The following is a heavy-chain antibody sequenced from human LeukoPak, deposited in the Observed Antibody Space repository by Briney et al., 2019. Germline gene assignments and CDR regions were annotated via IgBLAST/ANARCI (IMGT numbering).Heavy chain of an antibody. J-gene: IGHJ4*02. V-gene: IGHV4-4*02. Sequence: PSETLSLTCTVSGYSISSSNWWSWVRQPPGKGLEWIGEIYHSGSTNYNPSLKSRVTISVDKSKNQFSLKLSSVTAADTAVYYCARDPNIVVVVAATPGDYWGQGTLVTVSS. CDR2: IYHSGST. CDR3: ARDPNIVVVVAATPGDY. CDR1: GYSISSSNW. D-gene: IGHD2-15*01.